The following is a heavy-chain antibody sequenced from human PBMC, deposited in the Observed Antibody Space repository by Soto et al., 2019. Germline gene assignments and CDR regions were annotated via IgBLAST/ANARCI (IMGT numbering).Heavy chain of an antibody. CDR1: GFTVSNNY. J-gene: IGHJ3*02. Sequence: GGSLRLSCAASGFTVSNNYLSWVRQAPGKGLECVSAISGSGGSTYYADSVKGRFTISRDNSKNTLYLQMNSLRAEDTAVYYCAKEGGYSSGWTDFDAFDIWGQGTMVTVSS. CDR3: AKEGGYSSGWTDFDAFDI. V-gene: IGHV3-23*01. CDR2: ISGSGGST. D-gene: IGHD6-19*01.